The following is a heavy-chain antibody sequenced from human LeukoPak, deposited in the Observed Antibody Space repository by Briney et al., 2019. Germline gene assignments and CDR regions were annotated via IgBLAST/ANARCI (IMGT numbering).Heavy chain of an antibody. CDR3: ARQVVVAYYYYYGMDV. J-gene: IGHJ6*04. CDR1: GYTFTSYG. V-gene: IGHV1-18*01. D-gene: IGHD2-15*01. Sequence: ASVKVSCKASGYTFTSYGISWVRQAPGQGLAWMGWISTYNGNTNYAQKLQGRVTMTTDTSTTTAYMELRSLRCDDTALYYCARQVVVAYYYYYGMDVWGEGTAVTVSS. CDR2: ISTYNGNT.